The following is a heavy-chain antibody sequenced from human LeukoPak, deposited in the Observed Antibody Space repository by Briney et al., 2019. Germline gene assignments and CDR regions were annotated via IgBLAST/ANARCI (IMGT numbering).Heavy chain of an antibody. D-gene: IGHD3-9*01. V-gene: IGHV4-59*08. Sequence: SETLSLTCTVSGASMSDYYWSWIRQPPGKGLEWIGYIYYTGSTNYNPSLKSRITMSVDTSKNQISLKLSSVTAADSAVYYCVRRVRYFGQNDYWGQGTLVTVSS. J-gene: IGHJ4*02. CDR2: IYYTGST. CDR3: VRRVRYFGQNDY. CDR1: GASMSDYY.